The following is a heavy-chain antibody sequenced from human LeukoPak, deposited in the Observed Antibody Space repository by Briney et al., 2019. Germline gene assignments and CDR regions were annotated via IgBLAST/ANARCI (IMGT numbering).Heavy chain of an antibody. V-gene: IGHV4-59*11. Sequence: SETLSLTCTVSGGSISSHYWSWIRQPPGKGLEWIGYIYYSGSTNYNPSLKSRVTISVDTSKNQFSLKPSSVTAADTAVYYCARAKRYYGSGSYDYWGQGTLVTVSS. CDR2: IYYSGST. D-gene: IGHD3-10*01. CDR3: ARAKRYYGSGSYDY. J-gene: IGHJ4*02. CDR1: GGSISSHY.